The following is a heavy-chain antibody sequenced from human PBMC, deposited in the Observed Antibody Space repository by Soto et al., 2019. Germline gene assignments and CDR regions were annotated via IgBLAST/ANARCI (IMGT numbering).Heavy chain of an antibody. CDR1: VFTFSNYA. CDR2: ISDSGGRT. Sequence: GWSLRLSCSASVFTFSNYAMSWFRQAPGKGLEWVSGISDSGGRTNYADSVKGRFTISRDNSKNTVHLQMSSLKTEDTAVYFCTTDGGYYSSGFYTCCYWGQGTLVTVSS. CDR3: TTDGGYYSSGFYTCCY. J-gene: IGHJ4*02. V-gene: IGHV3-23*01. D-gene: IGHD6-19*01.